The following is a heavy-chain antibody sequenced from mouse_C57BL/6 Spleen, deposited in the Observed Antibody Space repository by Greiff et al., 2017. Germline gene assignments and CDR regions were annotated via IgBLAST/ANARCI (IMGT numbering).Heavy chain of an antibody. CDR2: INPNYGST. D-gene: IGHD2-5*01. CDR3: AKWGSDSNLWFGY. CDR1: GYTFTDYN. J-gene: IGHJ3*01. Sequence: EVQLQQSGPELVKPGASVKIPCKASGYTFTDYNMDWVKQSHGKSLEWIGEINPNYGSTNYNKKFKGKATLTVDKSSSTAYMVLSSLTYENTAVYYCAKWGSDSNLWFGYWGKGSMVTVSA. V-gene: IGHV1-18*01.